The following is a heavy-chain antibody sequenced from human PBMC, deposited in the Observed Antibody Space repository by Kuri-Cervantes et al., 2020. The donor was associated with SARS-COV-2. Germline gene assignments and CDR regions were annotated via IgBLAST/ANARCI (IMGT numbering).Heavy chain of an antibody. Sequence: GGSLRLSCAASGFTFSSYAMSWVREAPGKGLEWVAAISSGSYITHYADSVKGRFTISRDDSKNTLHLQMNSLRAEDTAVYYCARVPIAAPDYWGQGTLVTVS. CDR2: ISSGSYIT. V-gene: IGHV3-23*01. CDR1: GFTFSSYA. D-gene: IGHD6-6*01. J-gene: IGHJ4*02. CDR3: ARVPIAAPDY.